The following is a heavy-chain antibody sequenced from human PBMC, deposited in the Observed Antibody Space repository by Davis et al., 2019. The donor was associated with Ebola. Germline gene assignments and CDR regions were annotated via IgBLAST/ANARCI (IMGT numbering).Heavy chain of an antibody. D-gene: IGHD5-24*01. CDR3: ARDRGWLQHDY. Sequence: GESLKISCAASGFTFTDYRMTWVRQAPGKGLEWVAFIKQDGSVKSYVDSVKGRFTISRDNAKNSLDLQMNSLRAEDTAMYYCARDRGWLQHDYWGQGTLVTVSS. J-gene: IGHJ4*02. CDR1: GFTFTDYR. V-gene: IGHV3-7*01. CDR2: IKQDGSVK.